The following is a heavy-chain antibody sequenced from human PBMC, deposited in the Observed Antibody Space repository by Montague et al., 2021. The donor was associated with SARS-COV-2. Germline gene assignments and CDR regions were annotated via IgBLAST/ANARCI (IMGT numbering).Heavy chain of an antibody. V-gene: IGHV4-39*01. CDR1: GGSISSSSYY. D-gene: IGHD3-10*01. CDR2: IYYSGTT. CDR3: ERHVRSLMVRGPDFDY. Sequence: SETLSLTCTVSGGSISSSSYYWGWIRQPPGKGLEWIGSIYYSGTTYYNPSLKSRVTVSVVTSKNQFSLKLSSVTAADTAVYDCERHVRSLMVRGPDFDYWGQGTLVTVSS. J-gene: IGHJ4*02.